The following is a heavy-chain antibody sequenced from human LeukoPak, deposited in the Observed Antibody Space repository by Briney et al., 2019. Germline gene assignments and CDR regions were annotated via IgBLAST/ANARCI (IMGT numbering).Heavy chain of an antibody. CDR2: IYPKRGGT. J-gene: IGHJ3*02. V-gene: IGHV1-2*02. CDR1: GYTFTGRY. CDR3: VRDGYSGGAFDI. D-gene: IGHD5-12*01. Sequence: SSVKVSCKASGYTFTGRYIQWVGQAPGQGREWVGWIYPKRGGTNYAQKFQSRVTMTRDTSITTAFMELNILKSDDTAVYFCVRDGYSGGAFDIWGQGTMVTVSS.